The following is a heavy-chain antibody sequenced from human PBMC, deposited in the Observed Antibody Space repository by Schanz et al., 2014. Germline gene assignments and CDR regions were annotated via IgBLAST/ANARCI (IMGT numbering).Heavy chain of an antibody. J-gene: IGHJ4*02. D-gene: IGHD1-7*01. CDR2: VRNRRNSDII. V-gene: IGHV3-72*01. Sequence: DVQLVESGGGLVQPGGSLRLSCAVSGFTASDHYMDWVRQAPGKGLEWLGRVRNRRNSDIIEYAASVEGRFTISRDESKNSVYLQMNSLQTDDTAVYYCFSMHYGNSVYWGQGTLVTVSS. CDR3: FSMHYGNSVY. CDR1: GFTASDHY.